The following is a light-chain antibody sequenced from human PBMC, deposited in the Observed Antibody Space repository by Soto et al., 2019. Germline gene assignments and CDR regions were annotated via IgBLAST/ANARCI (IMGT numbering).Light chain of an antibody. CDR1: QSVSNNY. Sequence: LTQSPGTLCLSPRKIASLACRASQSVSNNYLAWYQQKPGQAPRLLIYGASNRATGIPDRFSGSGSGTDFTLTISSLQPEDFATYYCQQSYSSPPTFGQGTKVDI. V-gene: IGKV3-20*01. J-gene: IGKJ1*01. CDR2: GAS. CDR3: QQSYSSPPT.